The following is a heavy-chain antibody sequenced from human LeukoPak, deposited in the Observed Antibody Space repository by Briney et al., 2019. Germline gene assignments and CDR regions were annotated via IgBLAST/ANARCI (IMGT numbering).Heavy chain of an antibody. Sequence: GGSLTLPCAASGLTLSSYAMIWVRQAPGRGLEWVSAISGSGGSTYYADSVQGRFTISRDNSKNTLYLQMNSLRAEDTAVYYCAKDAGYCSSTSCYNWFDPWGQGTLVTVSS. CDR1: GLTLSSYA. CDR2: ISGSGGST. J-gene: IGHJ5*02. V-gene: IGHV3-23*01. CDR3: AKDAGYCSSTSCYNWFDP. D-gene: IGHD2-2*01.